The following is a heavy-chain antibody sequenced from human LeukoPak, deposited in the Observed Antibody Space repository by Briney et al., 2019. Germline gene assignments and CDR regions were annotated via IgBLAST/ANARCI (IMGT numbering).Heavy chain of an antibody. J-gene: IGHJ4*02. CDR3: AKEYCSNSVCHSLDY. Sequence: GGSLRLSCAASGFTFSSSGMHWVRQAPGKGLEWVAVISYDGSNKYYADSVKGRFTFSRDNSKNTLYLQMNSLRAEDTAVYYCAKEYCSNSVCHSLDYWGQGTLVTASS. D-gene: IGHD2-8*01. CDR1: GFTFSSSG. V-gene: IGHV3-30*18. CDR2: ISYDGSNK.